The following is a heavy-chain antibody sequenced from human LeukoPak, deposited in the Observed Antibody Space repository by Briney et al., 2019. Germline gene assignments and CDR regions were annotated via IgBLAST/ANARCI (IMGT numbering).Heavy chain of an antibody. D-gene: IGHD1-26*01. CDR3: ARLRVRATRTFDY. Sequence: SETLSLTCAVSGYSISSGYYWGWIRQPPGKGLEWIGSIYHSGSTYYNPSLKSRVTISVDTSKNQFSLKLSSVTAADTAVYYCARLRVRATRTFDYWGQGTLVTVSS. CDR2: IYHSGST. V-gene: IGHV4-38-2*01. CDR1: GYSISSGYY. J-gene: IGHJ4*02.